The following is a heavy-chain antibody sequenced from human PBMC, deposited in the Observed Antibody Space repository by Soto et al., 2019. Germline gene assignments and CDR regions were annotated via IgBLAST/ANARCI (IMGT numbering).Heavy chain of an antibody. J-gene: IGHJ6*02. Sequence: GGSLRLSCAASGFSVSSNYMTWVRQAPGKGLEWVSVMYSNGHTYYADSVKGRFTISRDKSKNTLYLQMNSLRAEDTAVYYCARESGSPVTYHYYYGMDVWGQGTTVTVSS. D-gene: IGHD4-17*01. CDR2: MYSNGHT. CDR1: GFSVSSNY. V-gene: IGHV3-53*01. CDR3: ARESGSPVTYHYYYGMDV.